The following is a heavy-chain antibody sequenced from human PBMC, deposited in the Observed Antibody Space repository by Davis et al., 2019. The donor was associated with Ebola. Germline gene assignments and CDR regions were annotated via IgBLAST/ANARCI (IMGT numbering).Heavy chain of an antibody. CDR3: ARVPEASVGLLHYLDF. J-gene: IGHJ4*02. V-gene: IGHV1-18*04. CDR1: GYIFTSYG. CDR2: ISAYNGNT. D-gene: IGHD2/OR15-2a*01. Sequence: ASVKVSCKASGYIFTSYGITWVRQAPGQGLEWMGWISAYNGNTNYAQKVQGRVTVTTDTSTSTAFMELRSLRSDDTAMYYCARVPEASVGLLHYLDFWGQGTLVTVST.